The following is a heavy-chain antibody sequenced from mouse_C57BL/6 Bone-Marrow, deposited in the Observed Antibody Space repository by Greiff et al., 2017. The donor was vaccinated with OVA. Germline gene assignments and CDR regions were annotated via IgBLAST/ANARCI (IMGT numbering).Heavy chain of an antibody. CDR2: INPGSGGT. J-gene: IGHJ2*01. CDR1: GYAFTNYL. D-gene: IGHD1-1*01. Sequence: VQLQQSGAELVRPGTSVKVSCKASGYAFTNYLIEWVKQRPGQGLEWIGVINPGSGGTNYNEKFKGKATLTADKSSSTAYMQLSSLTSEDSAVYFCARVGITTVVATDYWGQGTTLTVSS. CDR3: ARVGITTVVATDY. V-gene: IGHV1-54*01.